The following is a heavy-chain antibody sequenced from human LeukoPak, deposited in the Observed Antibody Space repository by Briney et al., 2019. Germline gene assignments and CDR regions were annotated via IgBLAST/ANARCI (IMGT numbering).Heavy chain of an antibody. D-gene: IGHD6-6*01. Sequence: PSETLSLTCTVSGGSINSNYWSWIRQPPGKGLEWIGYIYYSGSINYNPSLKSRVTISVDRSKNQFSLKVSSVTAADTAVYYCARDVGQYSTSSGYYYYGMDVWGQGTTVTVSS. CDR1: GGSINSNY. V-gene: IGHV4-59*01. CDR2: IYYSGSI. J-gene: IGHJ6*02. CDR3: ARDVGQYSTSSGYYYYGMDV.